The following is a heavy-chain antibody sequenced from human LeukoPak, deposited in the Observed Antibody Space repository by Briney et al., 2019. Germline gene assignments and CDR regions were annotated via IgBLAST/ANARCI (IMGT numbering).Heavy chain of an antibody. CDR1: GFTVSSNY. J-gene: IGHJ4*02. CDR3: AAGRHDYGDY. V-gene: IGHV3-66*01. Sequence: GGSLRLSCAASGFTVSSNYMSWVRQAPGKGLEWVSVIYSGGSRYYADSVKVRFTISRENSKNTLYLQMNSLIADDTAVYYCAAGRHDYGDYWGQGTLVTVSS. CDR2: IYSGGSR.